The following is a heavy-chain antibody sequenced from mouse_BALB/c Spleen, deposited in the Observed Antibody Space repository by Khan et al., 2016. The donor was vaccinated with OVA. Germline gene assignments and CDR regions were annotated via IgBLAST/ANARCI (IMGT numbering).Heavy chain of an antibody. Sequence: EVQLQESGPGLVKPSQSLSLTCTVTGYSITSDYAWNWIRQFPGNKLEWMGYISYSGSTTYNPSLKSRISITRDTSKNKLFLQLNSVTTEDTATYYCARWFTYWGQGTLVTVSA. J-gene: IGHJ3*01. CDR2: ISYSGST. CDR1: GYSITSDYA. CDR3: ARWFTY. V-gene: IGHV3-2*02.